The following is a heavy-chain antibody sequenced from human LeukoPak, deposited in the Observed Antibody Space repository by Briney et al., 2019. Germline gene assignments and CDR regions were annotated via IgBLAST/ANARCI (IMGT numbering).Heavy chain of an antibody. Sequence: GGSLRLSCAASGFTFDDYAMHWVRQPPGKGPEWVSSISWNSGSTTYADSVKGRFTISRDNAKNALYLQMNSLRAEDTALYYCAKGVRKELKPHSSSLGSGYLDYWGQGTLVTVSS. J-gene: IGHJ4*02. D-gene: IGHD6-13*01. CDR1: GFTFDDYA. CDR2: ISWNSGST. V-gene: IGHV3-9*01. CDR3: AKGVRKELKPHSSSLGSGYLDY.